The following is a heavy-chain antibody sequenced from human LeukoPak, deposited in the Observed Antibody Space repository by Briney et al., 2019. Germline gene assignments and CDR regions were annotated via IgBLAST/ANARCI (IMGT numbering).Heavy chain of an antibody. J-gene: IGHJ3*02. Sequence: PGGSLRLSCAASGFSISTYGIHWIRQAPGKGLERVAFIQNNGNDKYYADSVKGRFTISRDNSKNTLYLQMHSLRADDTAVYYCARDRNSFGIAGNSWSQDAFDIWGQGTMVTVSS. CDR3: ARDRNSFGIAGNSWSQDAFDI. CDR1: GFSISTYG. D-gene: IGHD6-13*01. CDR2: IQNNGNDK. V-gene: IGHV3-30*02.